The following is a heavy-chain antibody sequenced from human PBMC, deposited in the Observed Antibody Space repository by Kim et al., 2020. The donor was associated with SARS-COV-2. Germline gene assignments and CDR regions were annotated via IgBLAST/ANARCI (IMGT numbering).Heavy chain of an antibody. V-gene: IGHV2-70*01. J-gene: IGHJ3*02. Sequence: KYYSTSLKTRLTISKDTSKNQVVLTMTNMDPVDTATYYCARTLATVGAFDIWGQGTMVTVSS. CDR3: ARTLATVGAFDI. D-gene: IGHD4-4*01. CDR2: K.